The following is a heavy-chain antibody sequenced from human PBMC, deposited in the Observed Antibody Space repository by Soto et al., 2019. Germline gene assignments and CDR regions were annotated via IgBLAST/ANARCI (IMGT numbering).Heavy chain of an antibody. CDR2: MNPNSGNT. V-gene: IGHV1-8*01. CDR3: ARAWIQLWFEGDGCFDL. D-gene: IGHD5-18*01. Sequence: GASVKVSCKASGYTFTSYDINWVRQATGRGLEWMGWMNPNSGNTGYAQKFQGRVTMTRNTSISTAYMELSGLRSEDTAVYYCARAWIQLWFEGDGCFDLWGQGTLVTVSS. J-gene: IGHJ5*02. CDR1: GYTFTSYD.